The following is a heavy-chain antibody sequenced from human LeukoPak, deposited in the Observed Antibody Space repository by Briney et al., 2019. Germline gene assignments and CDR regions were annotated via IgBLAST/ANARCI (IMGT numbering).Heavy chain of an antibody. CDR1: GFAFGSEA. D-gene: IGHD2-21*01. V-gene: IGHV3-23*01. Sequence: GGSLRLSCTVSGFAFGSEAMSWVRQSPARGLEWVASISPGGGTTYYADFVKGRFTISRDNSKNSLFVQMNSLRAEDTAVYYCARQPGDIVSGDFDYWGQGTLVTVSS. CDR2: ISPGGGTT. J-gene: IGHJ4*02. CDR3: ARQPGDIVSGDFDY.